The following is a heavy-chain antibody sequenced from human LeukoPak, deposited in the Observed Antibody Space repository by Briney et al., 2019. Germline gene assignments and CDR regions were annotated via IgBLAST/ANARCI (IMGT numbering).Heavy chain of an antibody. V-gene: IGHV4-39*01. D-gene: IGHD2-21*02. CDR1: GGSISSSRYS. CDR3: ARHAKEVTATPPDY. CDR2: IYYSGST. Sequence: SETLSLTCTVSGGSISSSRYSWGWIRQPPGKGLEWIGSIYYSGSTYYNPSLKSRVTISVDTSKNQFSLKLSSVTAADTAVYYCARHAKEVTATPPDYWGQGTLVTVSS. J-gene: IGHJ4*02.